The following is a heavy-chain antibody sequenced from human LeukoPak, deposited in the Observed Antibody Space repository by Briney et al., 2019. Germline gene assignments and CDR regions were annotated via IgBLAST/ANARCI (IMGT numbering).Heavy chain of an antibody. V-gene: IGHV4-59*12. D-gene: IGHD1-26*01. J-gene: IGHJ5*02. CDR3: ARGGWELPLNWFDP. Sequence: SETLSLTCTVSGDSISRSYWSWMRQPPGKGLEGIGYIYYSGSTNYNPSLKSRVTISVDTSKDQSSLKLSSVTAADTAVYYCARGGWELPLNWFDPWGQGTLVTVSS. CDR1: GDSISRSY. CDR2: IYYSGST.